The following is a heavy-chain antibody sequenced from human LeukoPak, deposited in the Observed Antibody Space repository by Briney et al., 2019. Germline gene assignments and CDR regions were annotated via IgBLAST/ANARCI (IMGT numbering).Heavy chain of an antibody. D-gene: IGHD6-13*01. V-gene: IGHV3-7*03. CDR3: ARDPGYSSSWYAVSDYYGTDV. J-gene: IGHJ6*04. CDR2: IKQDGSEK. CDR1: GFTFSSYW. Sequence: GGSLRLSCAASGFTFSSYWMSWVRQAPGKGLEWVANIKQDGSEKYYVDSVKGRFTISRDNAKNSLYLQMNSLRAEDTAVYYCARDPGYSSSWYAVSDYYGTDVWGKGTTVTVSS.